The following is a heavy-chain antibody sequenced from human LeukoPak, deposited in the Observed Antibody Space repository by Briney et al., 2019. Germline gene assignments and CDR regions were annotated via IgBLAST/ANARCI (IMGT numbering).Heavy chain of an antibody. D-gene: IGHD3-3*01. V-gene: IGHV1-69*01. J-gene: IGHJ4*02. CDR1: GGTFSSYA. CDR2: IIPIFGTA. Sequence: SSVKVSCKASGGTFSSYAISWVRQAPGQGLEWMGGIIPIFGTANYAQKFQGRVTITADESTSTAHMELSSLRSEDTAVYYCVNNPGYDFWSGPFDYWGQGTLVTVSS. CDR3: VNNPGYDFWSGPFDY.